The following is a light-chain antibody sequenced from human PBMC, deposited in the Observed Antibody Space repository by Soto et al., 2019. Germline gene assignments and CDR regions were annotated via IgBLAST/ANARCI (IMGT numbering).Light chain of an antibody. Sequence: QSALTQPASVSGSPGQSITISCTGTSSDVGGYNYVSWYQHHPGKAPKLMIYDVTNRPSGVSNRFSGSKSGNTASLTISGLQAEDEADYYCSSYISSSTYVVCGGGTKLNVL. CDR1: SSDVGGYNY. CDR3: SSYISSSTYVV. CDR2: DVT. J-gene: IGLJ2*01. V-gene: IGLV2-14*03.